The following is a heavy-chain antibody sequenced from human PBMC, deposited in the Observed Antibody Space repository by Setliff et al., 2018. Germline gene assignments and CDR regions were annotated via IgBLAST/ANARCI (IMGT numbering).Heavy chain of an antibody. CDR3: ARSAANGGHDPFDI. CDR2: IKQDGSEK. J-gene: IGHJ3*02. Sequence: GGSLRLSCAASGFTFSSYWMSWVRQAPGKGLEWVSNIKQDGSEKHYVDSVKGRFTISRDNAKNSLYLQLNSLRAEDTAVYYCARSAANGGHDPFDIWGQGTMVTVSS. V-gene: IGHV3-7*01. CDR1: GFTFSSYW. D-gene: IGHD6-25*01.